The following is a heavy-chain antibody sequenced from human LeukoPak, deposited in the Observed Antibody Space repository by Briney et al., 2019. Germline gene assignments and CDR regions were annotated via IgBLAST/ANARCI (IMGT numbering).Heavy chain of an antibody. CDR3: ARGTYYDFWSGYSPY. J-gene: IGHJ4*02. CDR1: GFTFSSYW. V-gene: IGHV3-74*01. Sequence: PGGSLRLSCAASGFTFSSYWMHWVRQAPGKGLVWVSRINSDGSSTSYADSVKGRFTISRDNAKNSLYLQMNSLRAEDTALYYCARGTYYDFWSGYSPYWGQGTLVTVSS. D-gene: IGHD3-3*01. CDR2: INSDGSST.